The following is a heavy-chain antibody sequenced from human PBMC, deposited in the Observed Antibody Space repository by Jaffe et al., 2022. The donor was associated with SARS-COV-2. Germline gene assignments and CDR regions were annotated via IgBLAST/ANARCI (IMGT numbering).Heavy chain of an antibody. Sequence: QVQLVESGGGVVQPGRSLRLSCAASGFTFSSYAMHWVRQAPGKGLEWVAVISYDGSNKYYADSVKGRFTISRDNSKNTLYLQMNSLRAEDTAVYYCARGPWTLQFYDYWGQGTLVTVSS. CDR2: ISYDGSNK. CDR3: ARGPWTLQFYDY. D-gene: IGHD4-4*01. CDR1: GFTFSSYA. J-gene: IGHJ4*02. V-gene: IGHV3-30*04.